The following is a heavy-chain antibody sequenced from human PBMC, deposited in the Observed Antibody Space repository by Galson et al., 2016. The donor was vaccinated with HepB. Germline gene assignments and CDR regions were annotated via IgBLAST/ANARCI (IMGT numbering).Heavy chain of an antibody. Sequence: CAISGDSVSNNNAGWYWIRQSPSRGLECLGRTFYRSNWQNDYAESVKSRITINPDTSKNEFSLHLSSVTPEDTAVYYCARSYLLWRGFGWWGPGTPVTVSS. CDR1: GDSVSNNNAG. CDR2: TFYRSNWQN. V-gene: IGHV6-1*01. D-gene: IGHD3-10*01. J-gene: IGHJ4*02. CDR3: ARSYLLWRGFGW.